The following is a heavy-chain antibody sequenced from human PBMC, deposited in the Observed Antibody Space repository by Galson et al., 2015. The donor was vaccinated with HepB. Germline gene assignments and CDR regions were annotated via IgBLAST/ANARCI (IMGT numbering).Heavy chain of an antibody. CDR1: EFTFSTYN. Sequence: SLRLSCAASEFTFSTYNMNWVRQAPGKGLEWAAYISSSRTSIYYADSVKGRFTISRDSAKNSLYLQMNSLRAEDTAVYYCATDRRAFFDYWGQGTLVTVSS. V-gene: IGHV3-48*01. CDR3: ATDRRAFFDY. D-gene: IGHD1-26*01. CDR2: ISSSRTSI. J-gene: IGHJ4*02.